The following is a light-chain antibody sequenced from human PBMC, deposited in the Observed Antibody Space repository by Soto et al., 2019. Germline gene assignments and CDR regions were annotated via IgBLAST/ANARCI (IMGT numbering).Light chain of an antibody. V-gene: IGKV2-28*01. CDR1: QRLLHSNGYNY. CDR3: MQALQSPRT. Sequence: DVVMTQSPLSLPVTPGEPASISCNSSQRLLHSNGYNYLDWYLQRPGQSPQLLIYLGSNRASGVPDRFSGSGSGTDFTLKISSAEAEDVGVYYCMQALQSPRTFGQGTKLEIK. J-gene: IGKJ2*01. CDR2: LGS.